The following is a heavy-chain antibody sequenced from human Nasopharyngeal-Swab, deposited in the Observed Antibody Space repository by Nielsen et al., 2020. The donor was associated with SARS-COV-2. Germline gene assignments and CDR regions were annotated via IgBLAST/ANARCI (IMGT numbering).Heavy chain of an antibody. CDR2: IYYSGTT. D-gene: IGHD4-11*01. CDR3: AQVPNYSKIYF. J-gene: IGHJ4*01. CDR1: GASVNYARY. V-gene: IGHV4-31*03. Sequence: LRLSCLVSGASVNYARYWSWIRQSPGKGLQWLGYIYYSGTTYYNPSLRSRATISLGPTKDQFFLTLTSVTAADTAVYFCAQVPNYSKIYFWGPGTLVTVSS.